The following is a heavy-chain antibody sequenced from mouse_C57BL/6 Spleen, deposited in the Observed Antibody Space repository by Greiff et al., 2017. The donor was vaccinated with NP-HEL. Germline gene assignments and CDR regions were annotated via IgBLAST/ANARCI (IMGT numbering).Heavy chain of an antibody. J-gene: IGHJ4*01. CDR2: IYPGDGDT. CDR3: DSGGYDYDGYYAMDY. Sequence: VQLQQSGAELVKPGASVKISCKASGYAFSSYWMNWVKQRPGKGLEWIGQIYPGDGDTNYNGKFKGKATLTADKSSSTAYMQLSSLTSEDSAVYFWDSGGYDYDGYYAMDYWGQGTSVTVSS. CDR1: GYAFSSYW. V-gene: IGHV1-80*01. D-gene: IGHD2-4*01.